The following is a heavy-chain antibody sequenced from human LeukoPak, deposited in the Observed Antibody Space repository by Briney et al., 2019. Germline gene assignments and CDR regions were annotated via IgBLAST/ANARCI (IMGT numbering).Heavy chain of an antibody. CDR2: FDPEDGET. CDR3: ATDHGQQLVQSGAFDI. J-gene: IGHJ3*02. Sequence: ASVKVFCKVSGYTLTELSMHWVRQAPGKGLEWMGGFDPEDGETIYAQKFQGRVTMTEDTSTGTAYMELSSLRSEDTAVYYCATDHGQQLVQSGAFDIWGQGTMVTVSS. CDR1: GYTLTELS. D-gene: IGHD6-13*01. V-gene: IGHV1-24*01.